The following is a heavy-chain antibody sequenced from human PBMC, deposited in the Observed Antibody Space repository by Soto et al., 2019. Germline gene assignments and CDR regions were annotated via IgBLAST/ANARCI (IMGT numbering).Heavy chain of an antibody. Sequence: QVQLVQSGAEVQKPGASVKVSCEAAGYTFTNYYIHWVRQASGLGLEWMAVIKPSGGSTRYEQKCQGRLTMTTDTCTGTVYRELRCLRAEDPAVYYGAKTDGFLAGYCFDYWGQGPLVTVSP. D-gene: IGHD4-17*01. J-gene: IGHJ4*02. CDR2: IKPSGGST. CDR3: AKTDGFLAGYCFDY. CDR1: GYTFTNYY. V-gene: IGHV1-46*01.